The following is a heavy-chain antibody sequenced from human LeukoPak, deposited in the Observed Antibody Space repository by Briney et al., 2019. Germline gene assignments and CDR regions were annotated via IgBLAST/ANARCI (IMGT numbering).Heavy chain of an antibody. CDR1: RYTFSSYA. CDR3: ARDIGALRIQVPPDAFDI. CDR2: SNTNTGKP. V-gene: IGHV7-4-1*02. D-gene: IGHD5-18*01. J-gene: IGHJ3*02. Sequence: ASVKVSCKGSRYTFSSYAMNWVRQAPGEGLEWMGWSNTNTGKPTYAQGFTGRVVCSLDTSVGTAYLQISSLKAEDTAVYYCARDIGALRIQVPPDAFDIWGQGTMVTVSS.